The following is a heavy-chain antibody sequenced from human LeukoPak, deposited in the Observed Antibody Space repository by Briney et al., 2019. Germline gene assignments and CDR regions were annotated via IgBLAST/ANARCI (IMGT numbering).Heavy chain of an antibody. J-gene: IGHJ4*02. CDR3: ARVLGFGELFFDY. CDR1: GFTFSSYE. V-gene: IGHV3-48*03. D-gene: IGHD3-10*01. CDR2: ISSSGSTI. Sequence: GGSLRLSCAASGFTFSSYEMNWVRQAPGKGLEWVSYISSSGSTIYYADSVKGRFTISRDNAKNSLYLQMNGLRAEDTAVYYCARVLGFGELFFDYWGQGTLVTVSS.